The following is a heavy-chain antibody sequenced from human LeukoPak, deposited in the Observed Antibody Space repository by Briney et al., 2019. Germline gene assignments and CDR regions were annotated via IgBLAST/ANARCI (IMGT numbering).Heavy chain of an antibody. V-gene: IGHV3-48*03. CDR2: ISSSGSTI. J-gene: IGHJ4*02. D-gene: IGHD2-15*01. Sequence: GGSLRLSCAATGFPFSSYEMNWVRQAPGKGLEWVSYISSSGSTIYYADSVKGRFTISRDNAKNSLYLQMNSLRAEDTAVYYCARDILIGYCSGGSCHHQYWGQGTLVTVSS. CDR1: GFPFSSYE. CDR3: ARDILIGYCSGGSCHHQY.